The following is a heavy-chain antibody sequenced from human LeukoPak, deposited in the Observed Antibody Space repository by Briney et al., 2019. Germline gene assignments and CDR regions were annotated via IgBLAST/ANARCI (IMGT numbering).Heavy chain of an antibody. CDR2: IGGITDFK. CDR3: VKVSRRGYYGSGSNQGYFDY. Sequence: GGSLRLSCAASGFMFSSYDMNWVRQAPGKGLEWVSIIGGITDFKYYADSVKGRFTISRDNSKNTLYLQMNSLRAEDTAVYYCVKVSRRGYYGSGSNQGYFDYWGQGTLVTVSS. J-gene: IGHJ4*02. V-gene: IGHV3-23*01. D-gene: IGHD3-10*01. CDR1: GFMFSSYD.